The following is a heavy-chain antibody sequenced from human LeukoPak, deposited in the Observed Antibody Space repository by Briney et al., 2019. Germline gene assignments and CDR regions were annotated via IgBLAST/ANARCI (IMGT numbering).Heavy chain of an antibody. CDR1: GYTFTDYY. CDR3: ARANFLYCSSTTCLFDY. CDR2: INPNDGDT. J-gene: IGHJ4*02. Sequence: ASVKVSCKASGYTFTDYYMHWVRQAPGQGFEWMGWINPNDGDTNYAQKFQGRVTMTRDTSTSTAHMEVSRLRSDDTAVYYCARANFLYCSSTTCLFDYWGQGTLVTVSS. D-gene: IGHD2-2*01. V-gene: IGHV1-2*02.